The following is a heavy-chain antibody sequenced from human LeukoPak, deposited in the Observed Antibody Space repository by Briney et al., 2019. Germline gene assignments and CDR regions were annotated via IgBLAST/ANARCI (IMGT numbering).Heavy chain of an antibody. CDR2: ISSSSSYI. Sequence: GGSLRLSCAASGFTFSSYSMNWVRQAPGKGLEWVSSISSSSSYIYYADSVKGRFTISRDNAKNSLYLQMNSLRAEDTAVYYCARDDSSGYYQPEYFQHWGQGTLVTVSS. CDR1: GFTFSSYS. V-gene: IGHV3-21*01. D-gene: IGHD3-22*01. CDR3: ARDDSSGYYQPEYFQH. J-gene: IGHJ1*01.